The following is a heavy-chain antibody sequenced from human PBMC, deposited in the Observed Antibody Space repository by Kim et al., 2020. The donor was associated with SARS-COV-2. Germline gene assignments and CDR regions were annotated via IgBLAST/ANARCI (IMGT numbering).Heavy chain of an antibody. CDR3: ARDRYFDY. V-gene: IGHV3-53*01. CDR1: GFTVSSNY. J-gene: IGHJ4*02. CDR2: INSGGGT. Sequence: GGSLRLSCAASGFTVSSNYMSWVRQAPGKGLEWVSVINSGGGTYYADSVKGRFTISRDISKNTLSLQMNSLRAEDTAVYYCARDRYFDYWGQGTLVTVSS.